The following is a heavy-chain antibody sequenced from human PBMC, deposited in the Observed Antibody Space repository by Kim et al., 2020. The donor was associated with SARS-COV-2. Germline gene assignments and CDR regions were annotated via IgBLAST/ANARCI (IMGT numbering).Heavy chain of an antibody. J-gene: IGHJ4*02. CDR2: SGST. V-gene: IGHV4-34*01. D-gene: IGHD2-15*01. CDR3: ARGRIWWY. Sequence: SGSTNYNPSLKSRVTISVDTSKTQFSVKLSSVTAADTAVYYCARGRIWWYWGQGTLVTVSS.